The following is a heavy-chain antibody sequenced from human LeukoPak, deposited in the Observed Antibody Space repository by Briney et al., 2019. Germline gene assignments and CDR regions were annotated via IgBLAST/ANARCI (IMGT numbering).Heavy chain of an antibody. J-gene: IGHJ6*03. V-gene: IGHV4-4*09. D-gene: IGHD1-1*01. CDR1: GGSISSYY. CDR3: ASSLRTHYYYYMDV. CDR2: IYTSGST. Sequence: SETLSLTCTVSGGSISSYYWSWIRQPPGKGLEWIWYIYTSGSTNYNPSLKSRVTISVDTSKNQFSLKLSSVTAADTAVYYCASSLRTHYYYYMDVWGKGTTVTVSS.